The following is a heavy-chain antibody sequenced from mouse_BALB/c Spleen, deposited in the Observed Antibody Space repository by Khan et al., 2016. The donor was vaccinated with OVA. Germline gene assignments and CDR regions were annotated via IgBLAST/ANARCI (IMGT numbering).Heavy chain of an antibody. D-gene: IGHD1-1*01. J-gene: IGHJ4*01. V-gene: IGHV3-2*02. CDR3: ARQNYYGYALDY. CDR1: GYSITSNYA. CDR2: ISYSGST. Sequence: EVQLVESGPGLVKPSQSLSLTCTVTGYSITSNYAWSWIRQFPGNKLEWMGYISYSGSTNYNPSLKSRISFTRDTSENQFFLQLNSVTTEDTATYYCARQNYYGYALDYWGQGTSVTVSS.